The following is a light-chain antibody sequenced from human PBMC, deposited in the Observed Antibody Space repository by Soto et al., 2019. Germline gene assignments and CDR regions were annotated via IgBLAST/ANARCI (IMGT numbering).Light chain of an antibody. CDR2: NSY. CDR1: SSNIGSKT. J-gene: IGLJ1*01. Sequence: QSVLTQPPSASGTPGQRVTISCSGSSSNIGSKTVNWYQQLPGTVPKLLIYNSYQRPSGVPDRFSGSKSGTSASLAISGLQSEDDADYYFAAWDASLNGYVFGAGTKLTVL. V-gene: IGLV1-44*01. CDR3: AAWDASLNGYV.